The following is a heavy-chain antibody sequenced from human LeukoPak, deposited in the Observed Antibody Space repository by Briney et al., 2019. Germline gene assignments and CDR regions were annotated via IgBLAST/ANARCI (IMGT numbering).Heavy chain of an antibody. J-gene: IGHJ4*02. CDR3: ARDRSIFFDY. CDR2: ISSSGSTI. CDR1: EFIFSSYE. Sequence: GSLRLSCAASEFIFSSYEMTWVRQAPGKGLEWVSYISSSGSTIYYADSVKGRFTISRDNAKNSLYLQMNSLRAEDTAVYYCARDRSIFFDYWGQGTLVTVSS. V-gene: IGHV3-48*03. D-gene: IGHD6-13*01.